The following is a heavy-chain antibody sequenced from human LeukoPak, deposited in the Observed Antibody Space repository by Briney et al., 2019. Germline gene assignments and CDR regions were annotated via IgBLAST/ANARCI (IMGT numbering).Heavy chain of an antibody. V-gene: IGHV3-64*01. D-gene: IGHD2-15*01. CDR3: ARVGRASSEVYCSGGSCYSGTRNYYGMDA. Sequence: GGSLRLSCAASGFTFSSYAMHWVRQAPGKGLEYVSAISSNGGSTYYANSVKGRFTISRDNSKNTLYLQMGSLRAEDMAVYYCARVGRASSEVYCSGGSCYSGTRNYYGMDAWGQGTTVTVSS. J-gene: IGHJ6*02. CDR2: ISSNGGST. CDR1: GFTFSSYA.